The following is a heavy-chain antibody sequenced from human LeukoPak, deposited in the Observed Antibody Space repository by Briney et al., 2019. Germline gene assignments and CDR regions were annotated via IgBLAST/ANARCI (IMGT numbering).Heavy chain of an antibody. J-gene: IGHJ4*02. D-gene: IGHD5-18*01. CDR2: INHSAST. CDR3: ARAFSYGYSPSDY. Sequence: SETLCPTCAVYGGSFSGYYSSWFRRPPGKGLGWTGEINHSASTTYNPSVKSRVTISVDTSKNQCSLKLSSVTAADTAVYYCARAFSYGYSPSDYWGEGDLFTVSS. V-gene: IGHV4-34*01. CDR1: GGSFSGYY.